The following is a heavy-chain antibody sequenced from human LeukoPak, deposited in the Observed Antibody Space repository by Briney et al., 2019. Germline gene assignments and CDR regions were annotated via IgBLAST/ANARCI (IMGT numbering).Heavy chain of an antibody. D-gene: IGHD3-9*01. CDR2: IYYSGST. J-gene: IGHJ3*02. CDR3: ATRATILTDDAFDI. CDR1: GGSISSGGYS. Sequence: PSQTLSLTCTFSGGSISSGGYSWSWIRQHPGKGLDWIGYIYYSGSTYYNPSLKSRVTISVDTSKNQFSLKLSSVTAADTAVYYCATRATILTDDAFDIWGQGTMVTVSS. V-gene: IGHV4-31*03.